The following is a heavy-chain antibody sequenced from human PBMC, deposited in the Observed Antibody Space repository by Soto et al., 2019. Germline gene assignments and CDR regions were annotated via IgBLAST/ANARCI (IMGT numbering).Heavy chain of an antibody. CDR1: GGSISSYY. CDR3: ARVGGSYMYYGMDV. Sequence: PSETLSLTRTVSGGSISSYYWSWIRQPPGKGLEWIGYIYYSGSTNYNPSLKSRVTISVDTSKNQFSLKLSSVTAADTAVYYCARVGGSYMYYGMDVWGQGTTVTVSS. CDR2: IYYSGST. V-gene: IGHV4-59*01. D-gene: IGHD1-26*01. J-gene: IGHJ6*02.